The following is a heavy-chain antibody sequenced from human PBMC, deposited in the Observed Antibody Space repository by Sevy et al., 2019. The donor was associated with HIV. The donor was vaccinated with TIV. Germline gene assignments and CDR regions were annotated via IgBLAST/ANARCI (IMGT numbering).Heavy chain of an antibody. Sequence: GGSLRLSCAASGFTFSSYSMEWVRQAPGKGLEWVSSISSSSSYIYYADSVKGRFTISRDNAKNSLYLQMNSLRAEDTAVYYCARDIVVVVAARRSSWFDPWGQGTLVTVSS. J-gene: IGHJ5*02. D-gene: IGHD2-15*01. CDR2: ISSSSSYI. V-gene: IGHV3-21*01. CDR1: GFTFSSYS. CDR3: ARDIVVVVAARRSSWFDP.